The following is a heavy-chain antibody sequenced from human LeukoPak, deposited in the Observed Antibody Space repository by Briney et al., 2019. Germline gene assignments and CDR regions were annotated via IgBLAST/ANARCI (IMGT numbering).Heavy chain of an antibody. CDR2: INPHNGDT. J-gene: IGHJ4*02. D-gene: IGHD2-21*01. V-gene: IGHV1-2*02. CDR3: ATFRDIVVGGGPYYFDY. CDR1: GYTFIGYY. Sequence: ASVKVSCKASGYTFIGYYLHWVRQAPGQGLEWMGWINPHNGDTNYAQKFQGRVTMTRDTSITTAYMDLSRLKSDDTAVYYCATFRDIVVGGGPYYFDYWGQGTLVTVS.